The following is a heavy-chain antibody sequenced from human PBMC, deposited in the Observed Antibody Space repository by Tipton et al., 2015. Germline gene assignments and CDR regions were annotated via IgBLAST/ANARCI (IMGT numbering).Heavy chain of an antibody. CDR1: GFTFNSYG. V-gene: IGHV3-33*03. J-gene: IGHJ5*02. CDR2: IWFHPNNK. CDR3: ASYHYGDPHRFS. D-gene: IGHD4-17*01. Sequence: RSLRLSCAASGFTFNSYGMHRVRQAPGKGLQWVAGIWFHPNNKYYADSVRGRFTISRDNSTNTLYLQMNSLRAEDSAVYYCASYHYGDPHRFSWGQGTLVTVSS.